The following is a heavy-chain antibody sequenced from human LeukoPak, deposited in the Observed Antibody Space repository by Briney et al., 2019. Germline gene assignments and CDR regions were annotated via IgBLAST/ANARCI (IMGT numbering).Heavy chain of an antibody. D-gene: IGHD6-13*01. CDR3: ARDEGIAAAGPDY. V-gene: IGHV1-2*02. J-gene: IGHJ4*02. CDR1: GYTYTGYY. Sequence: ASVKVSCKAPGYTYTGYYMHWVRQAPGQGLEWMGWINPNSGGTNYAQKFQGRVTMTRDTSISTAYMELSRLGSDDTAVYYCARDEGIAAAGPDYWGQGTLVTVSS. CDR2: INPNSGGT.